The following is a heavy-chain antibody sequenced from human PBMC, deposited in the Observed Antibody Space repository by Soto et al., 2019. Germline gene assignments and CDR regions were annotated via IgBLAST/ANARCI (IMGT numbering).Heavy chain of an antibody. D-gene: IGHD3-22*01. CDR3: AKDPTGMMIVVVNSGY. CDR2: ISGSGGST. Sequence: EVQLLESGGGLVQPGGSLRLSCAASGFTFSSYAMSWVRQAPGKGLEWVSAISGSGGSTYYADSVKGRFTISRDNSKNTLYLQMNSLRAEDTAVYYCAKDPTGMMIVVVNSGYWGQGTLVTVSS. CDR1: GFTFSSYA. V-gene: IGHV3-23*01. J-gene: IGHJ4*02.